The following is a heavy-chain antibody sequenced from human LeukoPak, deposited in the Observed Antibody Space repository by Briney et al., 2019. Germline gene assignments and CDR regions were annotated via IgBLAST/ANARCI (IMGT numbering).Heavy chain of an antibody. CDR1: GGSISSDDYY. J-gene: IGHJ4*02. D-gene: IGHD1-26*01. Sequence: RASETLSPTCTVSGGSISSDDYYWSWIRQPPGKGLEWIGYIYYSGSTYYNPSLKSRVTISVDTSKNQFSLKLSSVTAADTAVYYCARDTVGARLDYWGQGTLVTVSS. CDR2: IYYSGST. V-gene: IGHV4-30-4*01. CDR3: ARDTVGARLDY.